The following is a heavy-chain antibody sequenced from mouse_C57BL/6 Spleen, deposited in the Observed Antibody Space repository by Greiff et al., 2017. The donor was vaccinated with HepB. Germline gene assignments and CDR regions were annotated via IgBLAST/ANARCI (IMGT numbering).Heavy chain of an antibody. V-gene: IGHV1-82*01. J-gene: IGHJ4*01. CDR3: ARSSNYVYYAMDY. CDR1: GYAFSSSW. D-gene: IGHD2-5*01. CDR2: IYPGDGDT. Sequence: QVQLQQSGPELVKPGASVKISCKASGYAFSSSWMNWVKQRPGKGLEWIGRIYPGDGDTNYNGRFKGKATLTADKSSSTAYMQLSSLTSEDSVVYFCARSSNYVYYAMDYWGQGTSVTVSS.